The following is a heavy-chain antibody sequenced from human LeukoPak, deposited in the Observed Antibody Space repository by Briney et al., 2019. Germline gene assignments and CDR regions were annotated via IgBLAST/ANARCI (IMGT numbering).Heavy chain of an antibody. CDR1: GGSISSYY. D-gene: IGHD6-13*01. Sequence: MTSETLSLTCTVSGGSISSYYWSWIRQPPGKGLEWIGYIYTSGSTNYNPSLKSRVTISVDTSKNQFSLKLSSVTAADTAVYYCARVKYSSSWYHWFDPWGQGTLVTVSS. CDR3: ARVKYSSSWYHWFDP. J-gene: IGHJ5*02. CDR2: IYTSGST. V-gene: IGHV4-4*09.